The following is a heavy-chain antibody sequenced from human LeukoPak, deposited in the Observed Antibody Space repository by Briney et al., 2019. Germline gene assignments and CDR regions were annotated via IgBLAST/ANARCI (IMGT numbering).Heavy chain of an antibody. J-gene: IGHJ6*02. CDR3: ARGPDGDYYYYGMDV. CDR2: INHSGST. V-gene: IGHV4-34*01. D-gene: IGHD4-17*01. Sequence: PSETLSLTCAVYGGSFSGYYWSWIRQPPGKGLEWIGEINHSGSTNYNPSLKSRVTISVDTSKTQFSLKLSSVTAADTAVYYCARGPDGDYYYYGMDVWGQGTTATVSS. CDR1: GGSFSGYY.